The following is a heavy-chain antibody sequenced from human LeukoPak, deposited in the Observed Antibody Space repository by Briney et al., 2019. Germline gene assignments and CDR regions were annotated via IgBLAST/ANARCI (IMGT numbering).Heavy chain of an antibody. CDR1: GYTFTSYG. D-gene: IGHD2-2*01. CDR2: IIPIFGTA. Sequence: SVKVSCKASGYTFTSYGISWVRQAPGQGLEWMGGIIPIFGTANYAQKFQGRVTITADESTSTAYMELSSLRSEDTAVYYCARVVCSSTSCHFDYWGQGTLVTVSS. V-gene: IGHV1-69*13. J-gene: IGHJ4*02. CDR3: ARVVCSSTSCHFDY.